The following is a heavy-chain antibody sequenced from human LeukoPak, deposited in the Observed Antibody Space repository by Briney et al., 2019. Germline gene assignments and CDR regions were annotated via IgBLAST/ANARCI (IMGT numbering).Heavy chain of an antibody. CDR1: GFTFSSYA. J-gene: IGHJ4*02. CDR3: AKGSYYDSSGSFYFDY. D-gene: IGHD3-22*01. V-gene: IGHV3-23*01. CDR2: ISGSGGNT. Sequence: GGSLRLSCAASGFTFSSYAMSWVRQAPGKGLEWVSGISGSGGNTYYADSVKGRFTISRDNSKNTLYVQVNSLGTEDTAACYCAKGSYYDSSGSFYFDYWGQGTLVTVSS.